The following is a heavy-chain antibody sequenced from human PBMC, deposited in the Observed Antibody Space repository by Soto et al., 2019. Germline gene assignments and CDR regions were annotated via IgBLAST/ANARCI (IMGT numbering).Heavy chain of an antibody. Sequence: EVQLVESGGGLVKPGGSLRLSCAASGFTFSSYSMNWVRQAPGKGLEWVSSIRSSSSYIYYADSVKGRFTISRDNAKYSLYLQMNSLRAEDTAVYYCARDEDRPGFDYWGQGTLVTVSS. CDR2: IRSSSSYI. J-gene: IGHJ4*02. CDR1: GFTFSSYS. CDR3: ARDEDRPGFDY. V-gene: IGHV3-21*01.